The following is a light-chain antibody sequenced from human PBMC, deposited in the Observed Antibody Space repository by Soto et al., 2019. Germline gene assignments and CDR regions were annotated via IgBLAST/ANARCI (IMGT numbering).Light chain of an antibody. CDR3: CSYSTSNTHNYV. V-gene: IGLV2-14*01. Sequence: QSALTQPASVSGSPGQSITVSCTGTSSDIDGYNYVSWYQHHPGKAPQLIIYEVNLRPSGVSDRFSASKSGDTASLTISGLQAGDEADYYCCSYSTSNTHNYVFGTGTKLTVL. J-gene: IGLJ1*01. CDR2: EVN. CDR1: SSDIDGYNY.